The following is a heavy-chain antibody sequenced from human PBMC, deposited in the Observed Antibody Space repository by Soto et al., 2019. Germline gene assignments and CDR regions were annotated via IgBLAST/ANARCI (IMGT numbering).Heavy chain of an antibody. CDR2: DYYSGIT. D-gene: IGHD6-6*01. CDR3: ARRSSIACLYYGMDV. CDR1: GGSISSGGYY. Sequence: QVQLQESGPGLVKPSQTLSLTCTVSGGSISSGGYYWTWIRQHPGKGLEWIGYDYYSGITYYNPSLKSRVTISLDTSSNQFSLKLSSVTAADTAVYYCARRSSIACLYYGMDVWGQGTTVTVSS. V-gene: IGHV4-31*03. J-gene: IGHJ6*02.